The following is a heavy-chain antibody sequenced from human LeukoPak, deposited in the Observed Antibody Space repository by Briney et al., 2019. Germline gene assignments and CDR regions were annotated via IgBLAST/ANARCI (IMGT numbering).Heavy chain of an antibody. Sequence: GGSLRLSCAASGFTFSSYSMNWVRQAPGKGLEWVSSISSGSSYIYYADSVKGRFTISRDNAKNSLYLQMNSLRAEDTAVYYCATTGRGLVYYFDYWGQGALVT. D-gene: IGHD3-10*01. CDR1: GFTFSSYS. J-gene: IGHJ4*02. V-gene: IGHV3-21*01. CDR3: ATTGRGLVYYFDY. CDR2: ISSGSSYI.